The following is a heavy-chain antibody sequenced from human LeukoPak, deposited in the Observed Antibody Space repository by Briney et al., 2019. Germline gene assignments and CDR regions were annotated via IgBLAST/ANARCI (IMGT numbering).Heavy chain of an antibody. CDR2: IKHKAHSYTT. J-gene: IGHJ4*02. Sequence: GGSLRLSYAASGFTFSDHYMDWARQAPGKGLEWVGRIKHKAHSYTTEYAASVKGRFTISRDDSKSSLYLQMNSLKIEDTAVYYCAQFAKGGWGQGTLVTVSS. CDR1: GFTFSDHY. V-gene: IGHV3-72*01. CDR3: AQFAKGG. D-gene: IGHD2-21*01.